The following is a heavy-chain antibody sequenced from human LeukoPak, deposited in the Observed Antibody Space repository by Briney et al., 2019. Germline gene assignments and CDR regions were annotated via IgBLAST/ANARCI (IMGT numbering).Heavy chain of an antibody. D-gene: IGHD3-16*01. CDR3: ARDFGPRLYAFDV. J-gene: IGHJ3*01. CDR1: GFTFSSYS. Sequence: GGSLRLSCAASGFTFSSYSMNWVRQAPGKGLEWLSYISVSSRNVIDYADSVKGRFTISRDDAKNSLYLQMNSLRAKDTAVYFCARDFGPRLYAFDVWGQGTMITVSS. V-gene: IGHV3-48*04. CDR2: ISVSSRNVI.